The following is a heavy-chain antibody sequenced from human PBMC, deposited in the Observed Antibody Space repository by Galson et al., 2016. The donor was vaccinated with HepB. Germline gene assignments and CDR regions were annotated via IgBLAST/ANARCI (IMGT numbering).Heavy chain of an antibody. Sequence: PALVKPTQTLTLTCTFSGFSLSTSGMGVGWIRQPPGKALELLALIYWDDDKHYTPSLKSRLTITKDTSKNQVVLTMTNMDPVDTATYYCAHSMYYYGSGTYYATGNFDYWGQGTLVAVSS. J-gene: IGHJ4*01. CDR3: AHSMYYYGSGTYYATGNFDY. CDR2: IYWDDDK. CDR1: GFSLSTSGMG. D-gene: IGHD3-10*01. V-gene: IGHV2-5*02.